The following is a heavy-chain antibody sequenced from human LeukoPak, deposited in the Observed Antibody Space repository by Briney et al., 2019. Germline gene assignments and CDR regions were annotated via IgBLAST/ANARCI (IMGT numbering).Heavy chain of an antibody. CDR3: ARGGTTVTSGYYFDY. V-gene: IGHV3-66*01. D-gene: IGHD4-17*01. J-gene: IGHJ4*02. CDR2: IYSGGST. Sequence: PGGSLRLSCAASGFTFSSYGMHWVRQAPGKGLEWVSVIYSGGSTYYADSVKGRFTISRDNSKNTLYLQMNSLRAEDTAVYYCARGGTTVTSGYYFDYWGQGTLVTVSS. CDR1: GFTFSSYG.